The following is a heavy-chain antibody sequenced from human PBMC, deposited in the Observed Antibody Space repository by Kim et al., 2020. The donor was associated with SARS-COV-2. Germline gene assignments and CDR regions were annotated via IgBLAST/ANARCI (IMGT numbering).Heavy chain of an antibody. CDR1: GFTLSTYW. V-gene: IGHV3-74*01. CDR3: ASGYYASVAYLGY. J-gene: IGHJ4*02. CDR2: ITSDGSST. D-gene: IGHD3-10*01. Sequence: GGSLRLSCAASGFTLSTYWMHWVRQAPGKGPVWVSRITSDGSSTNYADSVKGRFTISRDNAKNTLYLQMNSLRADDTAEYYCASGYYASVAYLGYWGQGT.